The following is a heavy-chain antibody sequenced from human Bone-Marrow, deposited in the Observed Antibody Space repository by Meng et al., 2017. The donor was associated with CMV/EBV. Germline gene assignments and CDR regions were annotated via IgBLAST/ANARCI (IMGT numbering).Heavy chain of an antibody. CDR2: ISSSSSYI. V-gene: IGHV3-21*01. J-gene: IGHJ6*02. Sequence: GESLKISCAASGFTFSSYSMNWVRQAPGKGLEWVSSISSSSSYIYYADSVKGRFTISRDNAKNSLYLQMNSLRAEDTAVYYCARVRDYGMDVWGQGTTVTVSS. CDR3: ARVRDYGMDV. CDR1: GFTFSSYS.